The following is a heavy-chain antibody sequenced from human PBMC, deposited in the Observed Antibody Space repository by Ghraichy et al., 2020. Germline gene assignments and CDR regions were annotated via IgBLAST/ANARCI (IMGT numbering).Heavy chain of an antibody. CDR2: LNQSGGA. D-gene: IGHD2-15*01. CDR1: GGSFSGYS. Sequence: SETLSLTCGVSGGSFSGYSWTWIRQAPGKGLEWIGDLNQSGGAKYNPSPRGRVTISADTFKNHFFLTLNTVTAADTAMYFCARLGSSRWWGVIISHFEFWGQGDLVTVS. V-gene: IGHV4-34*10. J-gene: IGHJ4*02. CDR3: ARLGSSRWWGVIISHFEF.